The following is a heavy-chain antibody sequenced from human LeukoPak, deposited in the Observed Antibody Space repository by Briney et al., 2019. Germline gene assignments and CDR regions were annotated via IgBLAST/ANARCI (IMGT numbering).Heavy chain of an antibody. CDR2: IWYDGSNK. CDR3: ARDPSSSWGHDAFDI. Sequence: GGSLRLSCAASGFTFSSYGMHWVRQAPGKGLEWVAVIWYDGSNKYYADSVKGRFTISRDNSKNTLYLQMNSLRAEDTAVYYCARDPSSSWGHDAFDIWGQGTMVTVSS. D-gene: IGHD6-13*01. J-gene: IGHJ3*02. CDR1: GFTFSSYG. V-gene: IGHV3-33*01.